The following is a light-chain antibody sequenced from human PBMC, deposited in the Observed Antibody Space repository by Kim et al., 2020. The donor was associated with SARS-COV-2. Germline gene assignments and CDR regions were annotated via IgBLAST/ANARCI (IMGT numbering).Light chain of an antibody. J-gene: IGKJ2*01. Sequence: ASGGDRVTSTCRASQSISTYLNSYQHKGGKAPALLISSASSLHSGVPSRFSGSGSGTDFTLTISSLQPEDVATYYCQQSYSTPLYTFGPGTKLEI. V-gene: IGKV1-39*01. CDR2: SAS. CDR3: QQSYSTPLYT. CDR1: QSISTY.